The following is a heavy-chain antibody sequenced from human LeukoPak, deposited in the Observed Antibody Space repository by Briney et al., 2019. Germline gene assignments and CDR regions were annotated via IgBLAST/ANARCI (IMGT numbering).Heavy chain of an antibody. V-gene: IGHV4-38-2*01. CDR3: ARHPQRRGAFDI. CDR2: IYHSGST. CDR1: GYSISSGYY. J-gene: IGHJ3*02. Sequence: SGTLSLTCAVSGYSISSGYYWGWIRQPPGKGLEWIGSIYHSGSTYYNPSLKSRVTISVDTSKNQFSLKLSSVTAADTAVYYCARHPQRRGAFDIWGQGTMVTVSS. D-gene: IGHD1-1*01.